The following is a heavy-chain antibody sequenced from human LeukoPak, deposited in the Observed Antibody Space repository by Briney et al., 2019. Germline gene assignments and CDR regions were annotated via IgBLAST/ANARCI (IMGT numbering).Heavy chain of an antibody. J-gene: IGHJ4*02. V-gene: IGHV3-48*02. Sequence: GGTLRLPCTAPEIALRSYTVNWGRRAPGKGLEWVSYISSSSGTIYYADSVKGRFTISRDNAKNSLYLQMNSLRNEDTAVYYCARDISGRSLLDNWGQGTLVTVSS. D-gene: IGHD1-26*01. CDR1: EIALRSYT. CDR2: ISSSSGTI. CDR3: ARDISGRSLLDN.